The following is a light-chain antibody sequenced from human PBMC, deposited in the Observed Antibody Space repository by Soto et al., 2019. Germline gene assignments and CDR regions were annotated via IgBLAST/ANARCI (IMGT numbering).Light chain of an antibody. CDR2: AAS. J-gene: IGKJ5*01. Sequence: DIQLTQSPSFLSASVGDRVTITCRASQGINSFLGWYQQKPGKGPRLLIYAASALQSGVPSRFSGRGSGTEFTLTISSLQPEDFATYYCQQLNSYPITFGQGTRLEIK. V-gene: IGKV1-9*01. CDR1: QGINSF. CDR3: QQLNSYPIT.